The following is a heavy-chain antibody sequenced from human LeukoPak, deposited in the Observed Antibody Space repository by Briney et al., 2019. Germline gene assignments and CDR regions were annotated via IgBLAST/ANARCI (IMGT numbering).Heavy chain of an antibody. CDR2: LSRSGDTI. CDR3: VTDWSVW. V-gene: IGHV3-48*01. J-gene: IGHJ4*02. D-gene: IGHD3-16*01. CDR1: GFTLSSYG. Sequence: GGSLRLSCAASGFTLSSYGMHWARHAPGKGPEWLSYLSRSGDTIYYADPVKGRFTISRDTAKNSLYLQMNILMVEDTAMYYCVTDWSVWWGQGTLVTVSS.